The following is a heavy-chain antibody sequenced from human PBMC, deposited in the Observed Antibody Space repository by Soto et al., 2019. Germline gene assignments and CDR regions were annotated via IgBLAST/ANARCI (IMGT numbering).Heavy chain of an antibody. CDR1: GGSISSGGYY. D-gene: IGHD3-9*01. CDR2: IYYSGST. Sequence: SETLSLTCTVSGGSISSGGYYWSWIRQHPGKGLEWIGYIYYSGSTYYNPSLKSRVTISVDTSKNQFSLKLSSVTAADTAVYYCARSPRTPRYFDWIGYFDYWGQGTLVTVSS. V-gene: IGHV4-31*03. CDR3: ARSPRTPRYFDWIGYFDY. J-gene: IGHJ4*02.